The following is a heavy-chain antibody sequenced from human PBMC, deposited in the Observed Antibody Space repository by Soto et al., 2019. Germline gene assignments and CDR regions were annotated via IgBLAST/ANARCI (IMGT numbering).Heavy chain of an antibody. Sequence: PGGSLRLSCAASGFTFSSYEMTWVRQAPGKGLEWVSSITGNGYTIYYADSVKGRFTISRDNAKNSLSLQMNSLRAEDTAVYFCARGVSGNYYVSGVNDDAFDIWGQGATVTVSS. CDR3: ARGVSGNYYVSGVNDDAFDI. V-gene: IGHV3-48*03. J-gene: IGHJ3*02. D-gene: IGHD1-26*01. CDR2: ITGNGYTI. CDR1: GFTFSSYE.